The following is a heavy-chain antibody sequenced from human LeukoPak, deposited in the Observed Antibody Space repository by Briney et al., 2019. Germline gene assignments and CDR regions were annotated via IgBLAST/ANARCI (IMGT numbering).Heavy chain of an antibody. CDR1: GGSISSGSYY. CDR3: ARGSEYSSGWYTSNWFDP. J-gene: IGHJ5*02. D-gene: IGHD6-19*01. CDR2: IYTSGST. Sequence: SETLSLTCTVSGGSISSGSYYWSWIRQPAGKGLEWIGRIYTSGSTNYNPSLKSRVTISVDTSKNQFSLKLSSVTAADTAVYYCARGSEYSSGWYTSNWFDPWGQGTLVTVSS. V-gene: IGHV4-61*02.